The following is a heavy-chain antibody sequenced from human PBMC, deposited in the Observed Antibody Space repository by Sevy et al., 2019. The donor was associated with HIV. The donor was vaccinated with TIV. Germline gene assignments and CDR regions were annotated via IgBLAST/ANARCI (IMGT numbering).Heavy chain of an antibody. J-gene: IGHJ4*02. D-gene: IGHD5-18*01. CDR2: IYYSGST. V-gene: IGHV4-59*01. Sequence: SETLSLTCTVSGGSITTYYWSWIRQPPGKGLEWIGYIYYSGSTNLSPSLKSRVTISLDTSKNQFSLKLSSVTAADTAVYYCASGVHTYMVTSRFDYWGQGTLVTVSS. CDR3: ASGVHTYMVTSRFDY. CDR1: GGSITTYY.